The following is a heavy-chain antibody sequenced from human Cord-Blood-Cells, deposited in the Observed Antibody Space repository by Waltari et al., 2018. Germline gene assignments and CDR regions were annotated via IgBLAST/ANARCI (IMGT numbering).Heavy chain of an antibody. J-gene: IGHJ4*02. CDR3: ASPGADYYDSSGYLYYFDY. CDR1: GGSISSSSYY. CDR2: IYYSGST. V-gene: IGHV4-39*01. D-gene: IGHD3-22*01. Sequence: ESGPGLVKPSETLSLTCTVSGGSISSSSYYWGWIRQPPGKGLEWIGSIYYSGSTYYNPSLKSRVTISVDTSKNQFSLKLSSVTAADTAVYYCASPGADYYDSSGYLYYFDYWGQGTLVTVSS.